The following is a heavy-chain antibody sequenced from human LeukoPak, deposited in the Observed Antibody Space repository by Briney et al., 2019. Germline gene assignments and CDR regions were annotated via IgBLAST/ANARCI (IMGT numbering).Heavy chain of an antibody. CDR2: ISYDGSNK. CDR3: ARDPAPLSSPDGMDV. V-gene: IGHV3-30-3*01. Sequence: GGSLRLSCAASGFTFSSYAMHWVRQAPGKGLEWVAVISYDGSNKYYADSVKGRFTISRDNSKNTLYLQMNSLRAEDTAVYYCARDPAPLSSPDGMDVWGQGTTVIVSS. J-gene: IGHJ6*02. CDR1: GFTFSSYA.